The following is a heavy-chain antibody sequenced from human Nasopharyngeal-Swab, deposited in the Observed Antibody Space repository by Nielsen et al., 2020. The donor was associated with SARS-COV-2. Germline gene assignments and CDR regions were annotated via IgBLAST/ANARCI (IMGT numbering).Heavy chain of an antibody. CDR2: ISGYNGNT. Sequence: ASVKVSCKASGYTITSYGISWVRQAPGQGLEWMGWISGYNGNTNYARKLQGRVTMTTDASTSTAYMELRSLRSDDTAVYYCARRDSSGWHVDYWGQGTLVTVSS. V-gene: IGHV1-18*01. D-gene: IGHD6-19*01. CDR1: GYTITSYG. CDR3: ARRDSSGWHVDY. J-gene: IGHJ4*02.